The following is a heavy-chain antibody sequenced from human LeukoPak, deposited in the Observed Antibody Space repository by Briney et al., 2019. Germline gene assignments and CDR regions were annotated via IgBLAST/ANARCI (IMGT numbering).Heavy chain of an antibody. Sequence: GGSLRLSCAASGFTVSSNYMSWVRQAPGKGLEWVSVIYSGGSTYYADSVKGRFTISRDNSKNTLYLQMNSLRAEDTAVYYCARVISSGWYIDYWGQGTLVTVSS. D-gene: IGHD6-19*01. CDR3: ARVISSGWYIDY. CDR1: GFTVSSNY. V-gene: IGHV3-53*01. CDR2: IYSGGST. J-gene: IGHJ4*02.